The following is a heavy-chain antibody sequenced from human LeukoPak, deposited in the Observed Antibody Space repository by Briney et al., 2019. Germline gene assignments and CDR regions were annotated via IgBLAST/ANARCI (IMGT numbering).Heavy chain of an antibody. Sequence: GGSLRLSCAASGFTFGTYAMNWVRQAPGKGLEWVSGISGNGGSTHYADSVKGRFTISRDNSKHTLYLQMNSLRAEDTAVYYCAKDVSALSHYYGMDVWGQGTTVTVSS. V-gene: IGHV3-23*01. D-gene: IGHD2/OR15-2a*01. CDR3: AKDVSALSHYYGMDV. J-gene: IGHJ6*02. CDR1: GFTFGTYA. CDR2: ISGNGGST.